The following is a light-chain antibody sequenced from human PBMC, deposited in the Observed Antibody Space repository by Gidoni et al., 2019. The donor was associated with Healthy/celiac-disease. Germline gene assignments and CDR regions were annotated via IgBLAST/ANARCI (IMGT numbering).Light chain of an antibody. V-gene: IGKV2-28*01. CDR2: LGS. J-gene: IGKJ1*01. CDR1: QSLLHSNGYNY. Sequence: IVMTQSPLSLPVTPGEPASSSCRSSQSLLHSNGYNYLDWYLQKPGQAPQLLIYLGSNRASGVPDRFSGSGSGTDFTLKISRVEAEDVGVYYCMQALQSWTFGQGTKVEIK. CDR3: MQALQSWT.